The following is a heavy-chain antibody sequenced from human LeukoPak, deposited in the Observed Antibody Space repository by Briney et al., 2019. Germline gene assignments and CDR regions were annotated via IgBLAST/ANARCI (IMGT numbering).Heavy chain of an antibody. CDR3: ARHGGIAAAGRNWFDP. CDR1: GGSISSSSYY. V-gene: IGHV4-39*01. Sequence: PSETLSLTCTVSGGSISSSSYYWGWIRQPPGKGLECIGSIYYSGSTYYNPSLKSRVTISVDTSKNQFSLKLSSVTAADTAVYYCARHGGIAAAGRNWFDPWGQGTLVTVSS. D-gene: IGHD6-13*01. J-gene: IGHJ5*02. CDR2: IYYSGST.